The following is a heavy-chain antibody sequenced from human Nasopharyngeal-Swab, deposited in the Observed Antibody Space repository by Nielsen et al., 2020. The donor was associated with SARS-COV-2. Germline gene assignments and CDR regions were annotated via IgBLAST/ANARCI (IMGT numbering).Heavy chain of an antibody. Sequence: GGSLRLSCVASGFTFGNYWMHWVRQVPGKGLVWVSHINADGSSTTYADSVKGRFTMSRDNAKTSLYLQMNSLRAEDTAMYYCARGQKGSGSYWSRSYFYMDVWGKGTTVTVSS. V-gene: IGHV3-74*01. D-gene: IGHD3-10*01. CDR3: ARGQKGSGSYWSRSYFYMDV. CDR2: INADGSST. CDR1: GFTFGNYW. J-gene: IGHJ6*03.